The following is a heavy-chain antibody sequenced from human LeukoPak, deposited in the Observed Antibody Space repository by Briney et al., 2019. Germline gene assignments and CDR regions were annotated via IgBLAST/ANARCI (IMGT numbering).Heavy chain of an antibody. CDR2: IKEDGSEK. CDR3: ARGRGGLLWFGEFNS. CDR1: GFAVSNYW. Sequence: PGGSLRLSCAASGFAVSNYWMSWVRQAPGKGLECVANIKEDGSEKYYVDSVKGRFTISKDSVRHSLYLQMNSLRAEDTAVYYCARGRGGLLWFGEFNSWGQGTLVTVSS. D-gene: IGHD3-10*01. V-gene: IGHV3-7*01. J-gene: IGHJ4*02.